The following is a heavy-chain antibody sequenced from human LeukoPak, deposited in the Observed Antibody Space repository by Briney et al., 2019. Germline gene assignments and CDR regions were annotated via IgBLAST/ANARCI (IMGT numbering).Heavy chain of an antibody. CDR2: TFAGYSLT. CDR3: ARHFHSAQNTGGYFDL. Sequence: GESLKISCQSSGYNFTPYWIGWVRQKPGKGLEWMGITFAGYSLTIYSPSFQGQVTISVDKSISTAYLQWSSLKASDTAIYYCARHFHSAQNTGGYFDLWGRGTLVTVSA. J-gene: IGHJ2*01. D-gene: IGHD3-10*01. V-gene: IGHV5-51*01. CDR1: GYNFTPYW.